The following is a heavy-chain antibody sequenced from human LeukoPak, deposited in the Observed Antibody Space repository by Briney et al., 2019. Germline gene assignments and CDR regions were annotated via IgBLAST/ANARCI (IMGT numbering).Heavy chain of an antibody. V-gene: IGHV3-23*01. D-gene: IGHD3-10*01. J-gene: IGHJ3*02. CDR2: ISGSGGST. CDR3: AKGHGSGSYYNVGAVDI. Sequence: GGSLRLSCAASGFTFSSYAMSWVRQAPGKGLEWVSAISGSGGSTYYADSVKGRFTISRDNSKNTLYLQMNSLRAEDTAVYYCAKGHGSGSYYNVGAVDIWGQGTMVTVSS. CDR1: GFTFSSYA.